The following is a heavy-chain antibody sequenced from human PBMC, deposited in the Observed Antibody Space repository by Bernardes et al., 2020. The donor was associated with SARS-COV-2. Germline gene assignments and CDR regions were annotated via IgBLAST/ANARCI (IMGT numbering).Heavy chain of an antibody. J-gene: IGHJ4*02. D-gene: IGHD2-15*01. Sequence: GGSLRLSCAASGFTFSRSWMHWVRQAPGKGLVWVSRINNDGSIRDYADPVKGRFTVSRDNAKNTLYLEVNSLKDDDTAVYYCGKEESSCCDYWGQGTLVTVSS. V-gene: IGHV3-74*01. CDR1: GFTFSRSW. CDR3: GKEESSCCDY. CDR2: INNDGSIR.